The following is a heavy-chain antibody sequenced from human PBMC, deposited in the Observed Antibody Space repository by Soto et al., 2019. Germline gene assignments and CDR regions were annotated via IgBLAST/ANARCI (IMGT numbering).Heavy chain of an antibody. CDR2: ISGHDGNT. V-gene: IGHV1-18*01. CDR3: AREYCSSASCYGPDF. J-gene: IGHJ4*02. Sequence: ASVKLSCKACGDSLTSYGISWVRQAPEQGLEWMGWISGHDGNTKYTQKLQGRVTVTTDTSTSTAYMDLRSLRSDDTAVYYCAREYCSSASCYGPDFWGQGTLLTVSS. D-gene: IGHD2-2*01. CDR1: GDSLTSYG.